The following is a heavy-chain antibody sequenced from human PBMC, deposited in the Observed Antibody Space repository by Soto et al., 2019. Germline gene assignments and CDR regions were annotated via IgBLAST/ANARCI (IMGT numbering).Heavy chain of an antibody. J-gene: IGHJ6*02. CDR1: GGSISDYY. V-gene: IGHV4-59*12. D-gene: IGHD3-3*01. Sequence: PSETLSLTCTVSGGSISDYYWSWIRQPPGKGLEWIGYIFYSGSTNYNPSLKSRVTISVDTSKNQFSLKLSSVTAADTAVYYCARNYDFWSGYYGYYYYGMDVWGQGTTVTVSS. CDR2: IFYSGST. CDR3: ARNYDFWSGYYGYYYYGMDV.